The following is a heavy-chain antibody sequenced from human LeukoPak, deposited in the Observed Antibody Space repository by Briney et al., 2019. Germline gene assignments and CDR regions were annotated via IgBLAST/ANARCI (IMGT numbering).Heavy chain of an antibody. J-gene: IGHJ3*02. D-gene: IGHD1-20*01. Sequence: ASVKVSCKASGYTFTGYYMHWVRQAPGQGLEWMGWINPSSGGTNYAQKFQGWVTMTRDTSISTACMELSRLRSDDTAVYYCARGGITGTTRGPTRLNDAFDIWGQGTMVTVSS. CDR2: INPSSGGT. V-gene: IGHV1-2*04. CDR1: GYTFTGYY. CDR3: ARGGITGTTRGPTRLNDAFDI.